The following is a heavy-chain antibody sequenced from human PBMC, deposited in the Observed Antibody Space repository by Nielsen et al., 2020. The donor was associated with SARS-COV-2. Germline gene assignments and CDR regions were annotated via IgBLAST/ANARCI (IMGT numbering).Heavy chain of an antibody. Sequence: SVKVSCKASGYTFTDYYIHWVRQAPGQGLEWMGLINPYSGGTNYAQKFQGTVTMTRDASISTVYMELTSDDTAVYYCARARATIFGLVMSYGMDVWGQGTTVAVSS. J-gene: IGHJ6*02. D-gene: IGHD3/OR15-3a*01. CDR1: GYTFTDYY. CDR3: ARARATIFGLVMSYGMDV. CDR2: INPYSGGT. V-gene: IGHV1-2*06.